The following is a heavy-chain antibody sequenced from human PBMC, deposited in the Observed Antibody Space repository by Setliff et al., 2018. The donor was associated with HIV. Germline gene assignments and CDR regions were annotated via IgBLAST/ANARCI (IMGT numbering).Heavy chain of an antibody. V-gene: IGHV4-39*01. CDR3: ATHYGSGSYYNY. CDR2: IYYGGNT. CDR1: GASVTSSSYY. Sequence: SETLSLTCSVSGASVTSSSYYWGWIRQPPGKGLEWIGSIYYGGNTYSTPSLRSRLSISLDTSKNQYSLELYSVTAADTAVYYCATHYGSGSYYNYWGQGMLVTVSS. D-gene: IGHD3-10*01. J-gene: IGHJ4*02.